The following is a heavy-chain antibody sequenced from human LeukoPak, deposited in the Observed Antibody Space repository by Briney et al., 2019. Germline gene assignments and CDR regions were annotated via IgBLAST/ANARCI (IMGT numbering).Heavy chain of an antibody. V-gene: IGHV3-21*01. J-gene: IGHJ5*02. CDR1: GVSFSGYS. CDR3: ARDASLGSVGRRFDR. CDR2: ISSSRTYI. Sequence: GGSLRLSCAASGVSFSGYSMNWVRQAPGGRLEWVSSISSSRTYIYYADSVKGRFTVSRDNAKNSLYLQLNGLRAEDTAVYYCARDASLGSVGRRFDRCGEGTRVTVSS. D-gene: IGHD1-26*01.